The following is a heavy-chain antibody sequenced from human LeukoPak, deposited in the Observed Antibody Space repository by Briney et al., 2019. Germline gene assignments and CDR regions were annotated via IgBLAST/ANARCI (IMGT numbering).Heavy chain of an antibody. CDR1: GYSLSSGYY. D-gene: IGHD6-13*01. Sequence: SETLSLTCTVSGYSLSSGYYCGWIRQPPGKRLEGIGSIYHSGGSANNQPLKGRGTTSVDTTKNQLSLNLISVAAADTAVYYCARSFSSTSRLEYWGQGTLVTVSS. V-gene: IGHV4-38-2*02. CDR2: IYHSGGS. CDR3: ARSFSSTSRLEY. J-gene: IGHJ4*02.